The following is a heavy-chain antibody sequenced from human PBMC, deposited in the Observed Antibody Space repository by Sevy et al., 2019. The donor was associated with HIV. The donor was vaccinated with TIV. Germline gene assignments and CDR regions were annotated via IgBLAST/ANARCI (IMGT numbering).Heavy chain of an antibody. CDR2: IKSKTDGGTI. CDR1: GFTFSSAW. J-gene: IGHJ6*02. CDR3: ITDPGYRGYDEEVINYYYYGMDV. Sequence: GGSLRLSCAASGFTFSSAWMSWVRLAPGKGLEWVGRIKSKTDGGTIDYAAPVKGRFTISREDSKNTPYLQMNNLKTEDTAVYYCITDPGYRGYDEEVINYYYYGMDVWGQGTTVTVSS. V-gene: IGHV3-15*01. D-gene: IGHD5-12*01.